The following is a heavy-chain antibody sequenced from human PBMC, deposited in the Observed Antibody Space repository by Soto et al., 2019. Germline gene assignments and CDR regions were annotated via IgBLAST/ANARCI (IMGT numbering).Heavy chain of an antibody. J-gene: IGHJ4*02. CDR2: VSYDGTKT. Sequence: GSLRLSCVGSGFTFKNYGMHWVRQAPGKGLEWLAVVSYDGTKTMYTDSAKGRISISRDNARNTLFLQMDSLTAEDTALYYCARELRSYSGAYSDHWGQGTPVTVSS. CDR3: ARELRSYSGAYSDH. V-gene: IGHV3-33*02. D-gene: IGHD1-26*01. CDR1: GFTFKNYG.